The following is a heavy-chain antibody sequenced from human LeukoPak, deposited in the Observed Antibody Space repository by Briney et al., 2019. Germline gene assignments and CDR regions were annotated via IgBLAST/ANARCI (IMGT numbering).Heavy chain of an antibody. J-gene: IGHJ6*03. CDR1: GLTFSNSA. CDR3: VKDGSWGDYYFYFYIDV. Sequence: PGGSLRLSCEASGLTFSNSAMGWVRQAPGKGLEWVSGVSASGHYTYYADSAKGRFTISRDNSKNTLFLQMNSLRAEDTALYYCVKDGSWGDYYFYFYIDVWGKGTTVTVSS. CDR2: VSASGHYT. V-gene: IGHV3-23*01. D-gene: IGHD3-16*01.